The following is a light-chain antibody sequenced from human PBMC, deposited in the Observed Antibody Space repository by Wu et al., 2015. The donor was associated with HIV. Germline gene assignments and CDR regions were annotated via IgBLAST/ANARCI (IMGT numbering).Light chain of an antibody. V-gene: IGKV3-20*01. J-gene: IGKJ1*01. CDR1: QSVSSNY. CDR3: QQYGSSPPRT. Sequence: EIVLTQSPGTLSLSPGERATLSCRASQSVSSNYLAWYQQKPGQAPRLLIYGASSRATGIPDRFSGSGPGTDFTLTISRLEPEDFAVYYCQQYGSSPPRTFGQGTKVEIK. CDR2: GAS.